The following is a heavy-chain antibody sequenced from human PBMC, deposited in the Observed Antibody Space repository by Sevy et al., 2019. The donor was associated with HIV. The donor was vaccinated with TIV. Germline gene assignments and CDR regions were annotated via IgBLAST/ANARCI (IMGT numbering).Heavy chain of an antibody. CDR3: ARRYSSGWYYYYMDV. J-gene: IGHJ6*03. CDR1: GFTFSNYG. Sequence: GGSLRLSCAASGFTFSNYGMHWVRQAPGKGLEWVAFIRYDGSNKYYADSVKGRFTISRDNSKNTLYLQMNSLRAEDTAVYYCARRYSSGWYYYYMDVWGKGTTVTVSS. CDR2: IRYDGSNK. D-gene: IGHD6-19*01. V-gene: IGHV3-30*02.